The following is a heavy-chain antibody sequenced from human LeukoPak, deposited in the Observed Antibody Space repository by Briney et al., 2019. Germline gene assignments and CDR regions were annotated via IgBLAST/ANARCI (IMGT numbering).Heavy chain of an antibody. D-gene: IGHD3-22*01. J-gene: IGHJ4*02. CDR1: GFTFSDYY. Sequence: GGSLRLSCAASGFTFSDYYMSWIRQAPGKGLEWVSYISISSSYTKYADSVKGRFTISRDNAKKSLYLQMDSLRADDSAVYYCARDRAPSGFYLGDFYYWGQGALVTVSS. CDR3: ARDRAPSGFYLGDFYY. CDR2: ISISSSYT. V-gene: IGHV3-11*05.